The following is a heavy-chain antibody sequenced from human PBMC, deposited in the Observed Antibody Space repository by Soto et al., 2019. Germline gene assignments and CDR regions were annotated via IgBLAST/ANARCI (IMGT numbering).Heavy chain of an antibody. CDR3: STVAMAPSDCSSTTCPIG. CDR1: ALTLTEAW. J-gene: IGHJ4*02. V-gene: IGHV3-15*01. CDR2: IKSKTDGGTT. Sequence: GRSLRLAWVASALTLTEAWMNWARQAPGEVLEWVARIKSKTDGGTTDSASPVKDSFPISKGDSRNTLYLQMNSLKSEDTAVYYCSTVAMAPSDCSSTTCPIGWGPGTLVTVSS. D-gene: IGHD2-2*01.